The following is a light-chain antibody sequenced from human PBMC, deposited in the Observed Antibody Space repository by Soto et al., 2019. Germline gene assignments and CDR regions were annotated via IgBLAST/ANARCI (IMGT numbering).Light chain of an antibody. V-gene: IGKV1-39*01. CDR2: AAS. CDR3: QQSYSTPRT. Sequence: DIQMTQSPSSLSASVGDRVTITCRASQSISSYLNWYQQKPGKAPKLLIYAASSLQSGVPSRFSGSGSGTYFTLTISSLQREDFATYYCQQSYSTPRTFGQGTKVEIK. CDR1: QSISSY. J-gene: IGKJ1*01.